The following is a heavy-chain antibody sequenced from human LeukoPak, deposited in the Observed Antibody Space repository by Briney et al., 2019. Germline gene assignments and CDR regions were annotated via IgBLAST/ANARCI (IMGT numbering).Heavy chain of an antibody. CDR3: GKVRGEYCSSTSCYAFDI. CDR2: ICGSGGST. J-gene: IGHJ3*02. D-gene: IGHD2-2*01. V-gene: IGHV3-23*01. Sequence: RGGSLRLSCAPSGFTLSIYAMSGVRQAPGRGLECVSAICGSGGSTYYAHSVKGRFTISRDHSKNTLSLQMNSLRPENTAVYYCGKVRGEYCSSTSCYAFDIWGEGTMVSVSS. CDR1: GFTLSIYA.